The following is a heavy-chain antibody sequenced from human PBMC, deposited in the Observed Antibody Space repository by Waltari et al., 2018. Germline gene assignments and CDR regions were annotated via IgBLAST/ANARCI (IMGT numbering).Heavy chain of an antibody. D-gene: IGHD7-27*01. V-gene: IGHV3-21*01. CDR1: GLSFSSYS. Sequence: EVRLVESGGGLVKPGGSLRLSCAASGLSFSSYSMNWVRQAPGKGREWVSSISSTSTYTHYADSVKGRFTISRDNAKNSLYLQMNSLRGDDTAVYYCARGGWGFSLDYWGQGTLVTFSS. CDR2: ISSTSTYT. CDR3: ARGGWGFSLDY. J-gene: IGHJ4*02.